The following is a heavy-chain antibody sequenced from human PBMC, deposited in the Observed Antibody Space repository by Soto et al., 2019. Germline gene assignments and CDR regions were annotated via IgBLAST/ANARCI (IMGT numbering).Heavy chain of an antibody. D-gene: IGHD6-25*01. J-gene: IGHJ6*03. Sequence: SETLSLTCTVSGGSISSGGYYWSWIRQHPGKGLEWIGYIYYSGSTYYNPSLKSRVTISVDTSKNQFSLKLSSVTAADTAVYYCERGKSGPPHYYYMDVWGKGTTVTVSS. CDR2: IYYSGST. V-gene: IGHV4-31*02. CDR3: ERGKSGPPHYYYMDV. CDR1: GGSISSGGYY.